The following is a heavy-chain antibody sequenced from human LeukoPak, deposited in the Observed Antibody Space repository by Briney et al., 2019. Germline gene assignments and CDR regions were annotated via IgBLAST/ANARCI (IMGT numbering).Heavy chain of an antibody. CDR3: ARRTAVWGYGYFDY. D-gene: IGHD7-27*01. V-gene: IGHV4-39*07. CDR1: GGSISSSSYY. CDR2: IYYSGST. J-gene: IGHJ4*02. Sequence: SETLSLTCTVSGGSISSSSYYWGWIRQPPGKGLEWIGSIYYSGSTYYNPSLKSRVTISVDTSKNQFSLKLSSVTAADTAVYYCARRTAVWGYGYFDYWGQGTLVTVSS.